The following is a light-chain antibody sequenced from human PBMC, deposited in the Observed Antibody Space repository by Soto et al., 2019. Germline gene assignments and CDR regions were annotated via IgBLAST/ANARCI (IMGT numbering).Light chain of an antibody. CDR3: QQSFTTPWT. CDR2: GAS. CDR1: QSISFY. Sequence: IQLTQSPSSLSASVGDRITITCRASQSISFYLNWYQQKPGKAPKFLMYGASSLQSGVPSRFSGSGSGTEFTLTIHSLQPEDFATYYCQQSFTTPWTFGQGTKVDIK. V-gene: IGKV1-39*01. J-gene: IGKJ1*01.